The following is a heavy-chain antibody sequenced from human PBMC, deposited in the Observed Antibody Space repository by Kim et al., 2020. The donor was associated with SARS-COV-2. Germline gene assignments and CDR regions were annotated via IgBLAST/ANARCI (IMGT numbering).Heavy chain of an antibody. V-gene: IGHV3-21*01. Sequence: GGSLRLSCAASGFTFSSYSMNWVRQAPGKGLEWVSSISSSSSYIYYPDSVKGRFTISRDNAKNSLYLQMNSLRAEDTAVYYCARDKGSGRYSNCGQGT. J-gene: IGHJ4*02. CDR3: ARDKGSGRYSN. CDR1: GFTFSSYS. CDR2: ISSSSSYI. D-gene: IGHD3-10*01.